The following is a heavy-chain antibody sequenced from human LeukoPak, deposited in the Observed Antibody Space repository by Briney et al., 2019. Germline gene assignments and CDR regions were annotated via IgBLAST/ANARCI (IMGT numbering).Heavy chain of an antibody. CDR1: GFTFSSYG. CDR2: IRYDGSNK. V-gene: IGHV3-30*02. CDR3: AKDGDSSTDRGEYFQH. D-gene: IGHD2-2*01. Sequence: PGGSLRLSCAASGFTFSSYGMHWVRQAPGKGLEWVAFIRYDGSNKYYADSVKGRFTISRDNSKNTLYLQMNSLRAEDTAVYYCAKDGDSSTDRGEYFQHWGQGTQVTVSS. J-gene: IGHJ1*01.